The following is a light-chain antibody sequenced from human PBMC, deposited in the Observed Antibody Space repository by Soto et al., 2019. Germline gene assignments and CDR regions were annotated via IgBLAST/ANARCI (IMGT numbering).Light chain of an antibody. J-gene: IGLJ1*01. V-gene: IGLV2-14*03. Sequence: QSVLTQPASVSGSPGQSITISCTGSSVDVGDYNSVSWYQQHPGKAPKVMTYHVTIRASGVSNRFSGSKSGNTASLTISGLQAEDEADYYCSSYSHSPPSYVFGTGTKVTVL. CDR3: SSYSHSPPSYV. CDR1: SVDVGDYNS. CDR2: HVT.